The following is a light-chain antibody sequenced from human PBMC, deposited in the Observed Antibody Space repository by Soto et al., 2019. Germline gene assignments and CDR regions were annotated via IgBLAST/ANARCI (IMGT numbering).Light chain of an antibody. V-gene: IGKV1-27*01. CDR3: QKYNSAPPFT. CDR2: AAS. CDR1: QGISNY. Sequence: DIPMTQSPSSLSASVGDRVTITCRASQGISNYLAWYQQKPGKIPHLLIYAASTLQSGVPSRFSGSGSGTDFTLTISSLQPEDVATYYCQKYNSAPPFTFGPGTRVDIK. J-gene: IGKJ3*01.